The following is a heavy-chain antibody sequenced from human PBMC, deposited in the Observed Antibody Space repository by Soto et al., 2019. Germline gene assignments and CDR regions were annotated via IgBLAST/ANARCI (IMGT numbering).Heavy chain of an antibody. V-gene: IGHV4-59*02. CDR3: ARGADCTTPSCTGNWFAP. J-gene: IGHJ5*02. Sequence: PSETLSLTCIVSGGSVSNDDGSWIRQPPGKGLEWIGHIYYGGSTDYNPSLKSRVTISRDTSKSQFSLNLTSVTAADTAVYYCARGADCTTPSCTGNWFAPWGQGIQVTVSS. D-gene: IGHD2-2*01. CDR2: IYYGGST. CDR1: GGSVSNDD.